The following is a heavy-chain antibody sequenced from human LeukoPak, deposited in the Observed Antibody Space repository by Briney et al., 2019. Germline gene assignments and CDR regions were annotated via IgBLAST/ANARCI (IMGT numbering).Heavy chain of an antibody. CDR2: IYYSGST. J-gene: IGHJ6*02. Sequence: SETLSLTCTVSGGSISSSSYYWGWIRQPPGKGLGWIGSIYYSGSTYYNPSLKSRVTISVDTSKNQFSLKLSSVTAADTAVYYCARIESEYSSSSRKTTYYYYGMDVWGQGTTVTVSS. D-gene: IGHD6-6*01. CDR3: ARIESEYSSSSRKTTYYYYGMDV. V-gene: IGHV4-39*01. CDR1: GGSISSSSYY.